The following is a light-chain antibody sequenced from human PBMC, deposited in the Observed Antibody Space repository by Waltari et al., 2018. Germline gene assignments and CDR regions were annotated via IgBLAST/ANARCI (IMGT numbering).Light chain of an antibody. CDR2: GAS. Sequence: ELVMTQSPATLSVSPGESATLSCRASQSVSRNLAWYQQKPGQAPRLLIYGASTRATGIPARFSGSGSGTEFTLTISSLQSEDFAVYYCQQYNNWPPSTFGQGTKLEIK. J-gene: IGKJ2*01. CDR1: QSVSRN. CDR3: QQYNNWPPST. V-gene: IGKV3-15*01.